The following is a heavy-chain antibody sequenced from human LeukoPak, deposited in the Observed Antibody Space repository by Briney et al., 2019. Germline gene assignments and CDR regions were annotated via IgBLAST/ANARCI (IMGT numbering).Heavy chain of an antibody. D-gene: IGHD2-2*01. CDR1: GYSFTSYW. V-gene: IGHV5-51*01. Sequence: GESLKISCKGSGYSFTSYWIGWVRQMPGKGLERMGIIYPGDSDTRYSPSFQGQVTISADKSISTAYLQWSSLKASDTAMYHCARPRPRYCSSTSCSYFDYWGQGTLVTVSS. J-gene: IGHJ4*02. CDR3: ARPRPRYCSSTSCSYFDY. CDR2: IYPGDSDT.